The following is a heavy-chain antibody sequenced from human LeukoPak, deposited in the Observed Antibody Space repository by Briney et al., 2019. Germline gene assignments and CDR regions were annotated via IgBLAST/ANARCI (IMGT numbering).Heavy chain of an antibody. CDR2: MNPNSGNT. J-gene: IGHJ6*02. CDR3: ARGKSSGWLRVYYYYGMDV. CDR1: GYTFTSYD. Sequence: ASVKVSCKASGYTFTSYDINWVRQATGQGLGWMGWMNPNSGNTGYAQKFQGRVTMTRNTSISTAYMELSSLRSEDTAVYYCARGKSSGWLRVYYYYGMDVWGQGTTVTVSS. V-gene: IGHV1-8*01. D-gene: IGHD6-19*01.